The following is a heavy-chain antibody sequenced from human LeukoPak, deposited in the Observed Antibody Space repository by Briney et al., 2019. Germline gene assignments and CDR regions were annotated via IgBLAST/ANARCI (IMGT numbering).Heavy chain of an antibody. CDR1: GYTFTSYD. V-gene: IGHV1-8*01. Sequence: ASVKVSCKASGYTFTSYDINWVRQATGQGLEWMGWMNPNSGNTGYAQKFQGRVTMTRNTSISTAYMELSSLRSEDTAVYYCARQRYSSSWVLNWFDPRGQGTLVTVSS. CDR2: MNPNSGNT. D-gene: IGHD6-13*01. J-gene: IGHJ5*02. CDR3: ARQRYSSSWVLNWFDP.